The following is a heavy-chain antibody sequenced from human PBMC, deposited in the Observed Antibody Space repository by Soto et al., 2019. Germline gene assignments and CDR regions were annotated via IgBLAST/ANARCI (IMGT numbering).Heavy chain of an antibody. Sequence: SETLSLTCTVSGGSINSYYWSWIRQPAGKGLEWIGRISTSGNTNYNPSLKSRVTMSVDTSKNQFSLKLSPVTAADTAVYYCASLLFCSGGRCYPSIDVWGQGTTVTVSS. D-gene: IGHD2-15*01. V-gene: IGHV4-4*07. CDR3: ASLLFCSGGRCYPSIDV. CDR1: GGSINSYY. J-gene: IGHJ6*02. CDR2: ISTSGNT.